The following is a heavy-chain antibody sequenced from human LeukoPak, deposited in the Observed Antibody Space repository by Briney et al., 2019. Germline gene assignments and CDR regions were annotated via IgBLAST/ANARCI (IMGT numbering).Heavy chain of an antibody. CDR3: ARAQDYYGSGSYYKRGSVDY. V-gene: IGHV1-2*02. J-gene: IGHJ4*02. CDR1: GYTFTGYY. CDR2: INPNSGGT. Sequence: ASVKVSCKASGYTFTGYYMHWVRQAPGQGLEWMGWINPNSGGTNYAQKFQGRVTMTRDTSISTAYMELSRLRSDDTAVYYCARAQDYYGSGSYYKRGSVDYWGQGTLATVSS. D-gene: IGHD3-10*01.